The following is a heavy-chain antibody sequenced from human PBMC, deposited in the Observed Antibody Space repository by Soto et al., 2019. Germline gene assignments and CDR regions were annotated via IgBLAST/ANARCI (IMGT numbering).Heavy chain of an antibody. D-gene: IGHD6-13*01. CDR2: IWYDGSNK. CDR1: GFTFSSYC. V-gene: IGHV3-33*01. J-gene: IGHJ4*02. CDR3: ERGSSSWSYYFDY. Sequence: XGSLRISCASSGFTFSSYCRHLVLQAPGKGLEWVAVIWYDGSNKYYADSVKGRFTISRDNSKNTLYLQMNSLRAEDTAVYYCERGSSSWSYYFDYCGQGTLVTVSS.